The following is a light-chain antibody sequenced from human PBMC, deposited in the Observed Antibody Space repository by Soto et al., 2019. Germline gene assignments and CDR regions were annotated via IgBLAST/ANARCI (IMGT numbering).Light chain of an antibody. CDR3: QQYTNWPPWT. CDR1: QSVSSN. V-gene: IGKV3-15*01. CDR2: DAS. J-gene: IGKJ1*01. Sequence: IVITQTPHSPPVPQGQKATLSCRASQSVSSNLAWYQQKPGQAPRLRIYDASTRAPVFPARFSGSGSGTEFTLTISSLQSEDFAVYYCQQYTNWPPWTCAQGTKV.